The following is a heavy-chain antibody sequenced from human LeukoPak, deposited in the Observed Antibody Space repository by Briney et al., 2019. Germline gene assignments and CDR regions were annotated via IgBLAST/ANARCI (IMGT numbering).Heavy chain of an antibody. J-gene: IGHJ4*02. Sequence: GGSLRLSCAASGFTFSSYAMSWVRQAPGKGLEWVSAISGIGGSTYYADSVKGRFTISRDNSKNTLYLQMNSLRAEDTAVYYCIEDSSGYYSDYWGQGTLVTVSS. V-gene: IGHV3-23*01. CDR1: GFTFSSYA. CDR3: IEDSSGYYSDY. D-gene: IGHD3-22*01. CDR2: ISGIGGST.